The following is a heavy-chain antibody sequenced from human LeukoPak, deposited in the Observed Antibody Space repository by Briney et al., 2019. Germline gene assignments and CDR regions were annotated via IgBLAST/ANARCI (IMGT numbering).Heavy chain of an antibody. D-gene: IGHD3-16*01. CDR2: IKEDGSEK. CDR3: AREGGPGFDY. J-gene: IGHJ4*02. V-gene: IGHV3-7*01. CDR1: GFTFRSHW. Sequence: GGSLRLSCAASGFTFRSHWMTRVRQAPGKGLQWVANIKEDGSEKYYVGSVRGRFTISRDNAKNSLYLQMNSLRAEDTALYYCAREGGPGFDYWGQGTLVTVSS.